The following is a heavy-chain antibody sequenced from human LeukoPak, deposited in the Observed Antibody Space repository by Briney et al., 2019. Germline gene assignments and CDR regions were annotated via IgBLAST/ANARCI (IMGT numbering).Heavy chain of an antibody. CDR1: GFTFSSYS. CDR2: ISSSSSYI. V-gene: IGHV3-21*04. CDR3: AKGDIVVVKYAFDI. J-gene: IGHJ3*02. D-gene: IGHD2-15*01. Sequence: GGSLRLSCAASGFTFSSYSMNWVRQAPGKGLEWVSSISSSSSYIYYADSVKGRFTISRDNAKNSLYLQMNSLRAEDTALYYCAKGDIVVVKYAFDIWGQGTMVTVSS.